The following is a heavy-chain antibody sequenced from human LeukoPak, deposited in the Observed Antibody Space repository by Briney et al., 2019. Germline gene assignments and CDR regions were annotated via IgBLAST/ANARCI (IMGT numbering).Heavy chain of an antibody. J-gene: IGHJ3*02. CDR3: ARHNDQGPFDI. D-gene: IGHD1-1*01. CDR2: IYYSGST. CDR1: GGSISSSSYY. V-gene: IGHV4-39*01. Sequence: SETLSLTCTVSGGSISSSSYYWGWIRQPPGKGLEWIGSIYYSGSTYYNPSLKSRVTISVDTSKNQFSLKLSSVTAADTAVYYCARHNDQGPFDIWGQGTMVTVSS.